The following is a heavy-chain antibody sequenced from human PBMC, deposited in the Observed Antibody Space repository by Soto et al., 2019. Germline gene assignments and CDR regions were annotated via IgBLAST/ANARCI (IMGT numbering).Heavy chain of an antibody. J-gene: IGHJ6*03. D-gene: IGHD2-8*01. CDR2: IYPGDSDT. CDR3: ARRIVLMVYGHYYYYMDV. Sequence: PGESLKISCKGSGYSFTSYWIGWVRQMPGKGLEWMGIIYPGDSDTRYSPSFQGQVTISADKSISTAYLQWSSLKASDTAMYYCARRIVLMVYGHYYYYMDVWGKGTTVTVSS. V-gene: IGHV5-51*01. CDR1: GYSFTSYW.